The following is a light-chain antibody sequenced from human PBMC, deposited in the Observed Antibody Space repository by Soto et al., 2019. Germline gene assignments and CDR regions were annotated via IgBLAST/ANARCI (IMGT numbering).Light chain of an antibody. CDR3: QEYSSYSRT. J-gene: IGKJ1*01. V-gene: IGKV1-5*01. CDR1: QSISSW. Sequence: IQMTQSSSALSASVGDRATLTCRASQSISSWLAWYQQKPGKAPKVLIYDASTLQSGVPSRYSGSGSGTEFTLTISSLQPDDLATYYCQEYSSYSRTFGQGTKV. CDR2: DAS.